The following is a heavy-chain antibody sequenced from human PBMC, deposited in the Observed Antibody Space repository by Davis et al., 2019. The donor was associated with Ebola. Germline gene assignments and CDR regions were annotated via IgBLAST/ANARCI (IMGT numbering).Heavy chain of an antibody. CDR3: ATGITPTGHWFDP. CDR1: GGSLSDYY. CDR2: ITHFGST. Sequence: PGGSLRLSCGVSGGSLSDYYWSWIRQTPGKGLEWIGEITHFGSTNYNPSLKGRVTMSVDTSKNQVSLNLASVTAADTAVYYCATGITPTGHWFDPWGQGTLVTVSS. D-gene: IGHD4-17*01. J-gene: IGHJ5*02. V-gene: IGHV4-34*01.